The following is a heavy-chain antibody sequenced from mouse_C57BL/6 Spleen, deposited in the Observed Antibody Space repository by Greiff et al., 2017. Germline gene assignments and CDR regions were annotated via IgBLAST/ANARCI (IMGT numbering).Heavy chain of an antibody. V-gene: IGHV1-78*01. CDR1: GYTFTDHT. D-gene: IGHD1-1*01. Sequence: QVQLQQSDAELVKPGASVKLSCKVSGYTFTDHTIHWMKQRPEQGLAWIGYLYPSDGSTKYTEQFKGKATLTEDKSSSTAYMQLNSLTSEYSAVYCCASYYYGSSYLFAYWGQGTLVTVSA. CDR3: ASYYYGSSYLFAY. J-gene: IGHJ3*01. CDR2: LYPSDGST.